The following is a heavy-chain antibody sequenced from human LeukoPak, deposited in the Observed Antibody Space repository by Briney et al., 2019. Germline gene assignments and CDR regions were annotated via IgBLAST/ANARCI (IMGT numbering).Heavy chain of an antibody. CDR2: IYYSGST. Sequence: SETLSLTCTVSGGSMSSYYWSWIQQPPGKGLEWIGYIYYSGSTNYIPSLTSRVTISVDTSKNQFSLKLTSVTAADTAVYYCTRHLPGYSYGPFDYWGQGTLVTVSS. V-gene: IGHV4-59*08. CDR3: TRHLPGYSYGPFDY. J-gene: IGHJ4*02. CDR1: GGSMSSYY. D-gene: IGHD5-18*01.